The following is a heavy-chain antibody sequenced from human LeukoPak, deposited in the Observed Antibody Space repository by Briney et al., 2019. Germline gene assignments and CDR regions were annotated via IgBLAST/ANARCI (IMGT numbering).Heavy chain of an antibody. CDR3: ARGGYTYTWPPSYYYGMDV. J-gene: IGHJ6*02. D-gene: IGHD1-20*01. CDR2: IKEDGSEK. CDR1: GFTFRSYW. Sequence: GGSLRLSCAASGFTFRSYWMSWARQAPGKGLEWVAHIKEDGSEKYYVDSVKGRFTISRDNAKNSLYLQMDSLRADDTAVYYCARGGYTYTWPPSYYYGMDVWGQGTTVTASS. V-gene: IGHV3-7*05.